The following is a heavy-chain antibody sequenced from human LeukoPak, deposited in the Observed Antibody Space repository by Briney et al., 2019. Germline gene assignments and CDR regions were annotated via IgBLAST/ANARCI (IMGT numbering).Heavy chain of an antibody. J-gene: IGHJ1*01. Sequence: SETLSLTCTVSGGSISSYYWSWIRQPPGKGLEWIGYIYYSGSSNYNPSLKSRVTISVDTSKNQFSLKPSSVTAADTAVYYCARGRIAAAEGFQHWGQGTLVTVSS. CDR3: ARGRIAAAEGFQH. CDR2: IYYSGSS. D-gene: IGHD6-13*01. CDR1: GGSISSYY. V-gene: IGHV4-59*01.